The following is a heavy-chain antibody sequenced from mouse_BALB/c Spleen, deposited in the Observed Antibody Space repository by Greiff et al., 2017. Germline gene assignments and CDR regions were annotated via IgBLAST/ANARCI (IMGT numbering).Heavy chain of an antibody. CDR3: AREETSYYFDY. Sequence: QVQLQQSGAELVRPGVSVKISCKGSGYTFTDYAMHWVKQSHAKSLEWIGVISTYYGDASYNQKFKGKATMTVDKSSSTAYMELARLTSEDSAIYYCAREETSYYFDYWGQGTTLTVSS. J-gene: IGHJ2*01. CDR1: GYTFTDYA. CDR2: ISTYYGDA. V-gene: IGHV1S137*01.